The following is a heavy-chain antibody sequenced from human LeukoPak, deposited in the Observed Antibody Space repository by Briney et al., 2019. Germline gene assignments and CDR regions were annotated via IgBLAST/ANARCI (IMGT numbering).Heavy chain of an antibody. D-gene: IGHD1-26*01. V-gene: IGHV3-7*05. CDR2: INLDGTER. J-gene: IGHJ4*02. CDR3: ARDNVGATPFDY. Sequence: PGGSLRLSCAASGVTFSYFWMSWVRQAPGKGLEWVANINLDGTERHYVDSVKGRFTISRDNAKKSLYLQMNSLRDEDTAVYYCARDNVGATPFDYWGQGTLVTVSS. CDR1: GVTFSYFW.